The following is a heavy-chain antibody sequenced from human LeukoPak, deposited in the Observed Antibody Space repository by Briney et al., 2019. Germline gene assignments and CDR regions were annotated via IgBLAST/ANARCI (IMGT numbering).Heavy chain of an antibody. J-gene: IGHJ4*02. Sequence: GSSVKVSFKASGGTSNSHAISWVRQAPGQGLEWMGSIIPKLGTTNRAQNFQDRVTLTADKSTNTAYMELTSLTSDDTAVYYCTTTNDGGGYQWGDFFDFWGQGTLVTVSS. CDR3: TTTNDGGGYQWGDFFDF. CDR1: GGTSNSHA. D-gene: IGHD3-22*01. CDR2: IIPKLGTT. V-gene: IGHV1-69*04.